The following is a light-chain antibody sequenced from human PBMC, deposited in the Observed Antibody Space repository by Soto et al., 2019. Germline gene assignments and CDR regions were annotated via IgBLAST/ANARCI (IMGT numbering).Light chain of an antibody. J-gene: IGKJ1*01. Sequence: IHMTQSPSPPSAAVGGRVTITCRASQTIYTWLAWYQQKPGKAPKLVIYAASSLQSGVQSRFSGSGSGTEFTLTIRSLQPDDFATYYCKQYNSYSGTFGQGTKVDIK. V-gene: IGKV1-5*01. CDR2: AAS. CDR3: KQYNSYSGT. CDR1: QTIYTW.